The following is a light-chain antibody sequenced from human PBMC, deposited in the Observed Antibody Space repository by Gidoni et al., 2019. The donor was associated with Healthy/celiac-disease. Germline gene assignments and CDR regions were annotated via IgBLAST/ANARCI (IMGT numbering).Light chain of an antibody. CDR2: AAS. Sequence: AIRITQYPSSLSASQGDRVTITCPASQGISSDLAWYQQKPGKAPKLLIYAASTLQRGVPSTFSGSGSGTDFTLTISCLQSEDFATYYCQQYYSYPPLYTFGQGTKLEIK. V-gene: IGKV1-8*01. CDR1: QGISSD. CDR3: QQYYSYPPLYT. J-gene: IGKJ2*01.